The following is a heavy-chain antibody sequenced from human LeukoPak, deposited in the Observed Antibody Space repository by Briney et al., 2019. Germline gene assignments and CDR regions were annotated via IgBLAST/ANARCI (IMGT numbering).Heavy chain of an antibody. D-gene: IGHD3-22*01. CDR1: GGSFSGYY. CDR3: ARRAHRYYYDSSGYYSG. Sequence: SETLSLTCAVYGGSFSGYYWSWIRQPPGKGLEWIGEINHSGSTNYNPSLKSRVTISVDTSKNQFSLKLSSVTAADTAVYYCARRAHRYYYDSSGYYSGWGQGTLVTVSS. J-gene: IGHJ4*02. V-gene: IGHV4-34*01. CDR2: INHSGST.